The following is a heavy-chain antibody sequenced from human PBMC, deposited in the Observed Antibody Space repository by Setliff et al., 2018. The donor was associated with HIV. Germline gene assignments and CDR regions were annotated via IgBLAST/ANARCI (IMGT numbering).Heavy chain of an antibody. CDR3: GGNGYYSIDY. CDR2: VYTSGST. J-gene: IGHJ4*02. V-gene: IGHV4-61*09. Sequence: SETLSLTCTVSGDSISSGSYYWSWIRQPAGKGLEWIGHVYTSGSTDYNPSLNSRLTISIDTSRNQFSLRLNSVTAADTAVYYCGGNGYYSIDYWGQGTLVTVSS. D-gene: IGHD3-22*01. CDR1: GDSISSGSYY.